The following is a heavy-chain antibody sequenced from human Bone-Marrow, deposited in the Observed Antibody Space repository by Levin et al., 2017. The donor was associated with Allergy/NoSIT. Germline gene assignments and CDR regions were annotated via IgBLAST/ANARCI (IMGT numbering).Heavy chain of an antibody. D-gene: IGHD1-14*01. J-gene: IGHJ4*02. CDR2: IYTSGTT. CDR1: GGSINSDGYY. CDR3: ARAGRGTGGLDY. Sequence: SETLSLTCTVSGGSINSDGYYWNWIRQPAGKGLDWIGRIYTSGTTNYNPSLKGRVTISVDTSKNLLSLELTSVTAADTAVYYCARAGRGTGGLDYWGQGTLVTVSS. V-gene: IGHV4-61*02.